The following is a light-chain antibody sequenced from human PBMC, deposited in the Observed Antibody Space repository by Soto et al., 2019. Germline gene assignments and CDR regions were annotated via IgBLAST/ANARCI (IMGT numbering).Light chain of an antibody. CDR1: QSVSSY. J-gene: IGKJ4*01. CDR2: DAS. Sequence: EIVLTQSPATLSLSPGERATLSCRASQSVSSYLTWYQQKPGQAPRLLIYDASNMATGIPPRFSGSGSGTEFTLTISSLDPEDLAVYYCQHRSSWPVTFGRGTKVEIK. V-gene: IGKV3-11*01. CDR3: QHRSSWPVT.